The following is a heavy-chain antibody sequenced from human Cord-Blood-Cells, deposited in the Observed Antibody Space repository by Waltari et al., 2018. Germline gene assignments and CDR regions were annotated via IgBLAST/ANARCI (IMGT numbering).Heavy chain of an antibody. D-gene: IGHD1-26*01. CDR3: ARSMAATKNYYYGMDV. J-gene: IGHJ6*02. Sequence: QVQLVQSGAEVKKPGSSVKVSCKASGGTFRSYAISWVRQAPGQGLEWMGGIIPIFGTANYAQKFQGRVTITADESTSTAYMELSSLRSEDTAVYYCARSMAATKNYYYGMDVWGQGTTVTVSS. V-gene: IGHV1-69*01. CDR2: IIPIFGTA. CDR1: GGTFRSYA.